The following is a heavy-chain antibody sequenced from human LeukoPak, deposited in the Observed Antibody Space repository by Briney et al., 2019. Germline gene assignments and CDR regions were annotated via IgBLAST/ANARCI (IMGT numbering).Heavy chain of an antibody. J-gene: IGHJ3*02. D-gene: IGHD3-22*01. CDR1: GCTFSSYA. V-gene: IGHV3-23*01. CDR3: AKGNDDSSGIDAFDI. Sequence: GGSLRLSCAASGCTFSSYAMSWVRQAPGKGLEWVSAISGSGGSTYYADSVKGRFTISRDNSKNTLYLQMNSLRAEDTAVYYCAKGNDDSSGIDAFDIWGQGTMVTVSS. CDR2: ISGSGGST.